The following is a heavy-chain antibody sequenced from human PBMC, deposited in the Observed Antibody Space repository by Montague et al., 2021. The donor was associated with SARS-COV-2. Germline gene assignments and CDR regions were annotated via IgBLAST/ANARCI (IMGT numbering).Heavy chain of an antibody. J-gene: IGHJ4*02. CDR3: TKCLRFSGFDGNYFDS. CDR2: IWYDGSNK. V-gene: IGHV3-33*03. Sequence: SLRLSCPASGFTFSSYGMHWVRQAPGKGLEWVAVIWYDGSNKYYADSVKGRFTISRDNSKNTLYLQMNSLRAEDTAVYYCTKCLRFSGFDGNYFDSWGQGTLVTVSS. D-gene: IGHD5-12*01. CDR1: GFTFSSYG.